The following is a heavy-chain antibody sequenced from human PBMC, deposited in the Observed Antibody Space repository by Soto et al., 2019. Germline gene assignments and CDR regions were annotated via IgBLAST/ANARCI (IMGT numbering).Heavy chain of an antibody. D-gene: IGHD1-26*01. CDR3: ARHTSGSYYYYYYGMDV. V-gene: IGHV4-39*01. J-gene: IGHJ6*02. Sequence: PAETLSLTCTVSGGSISSSSYYWGWIRQPPGKGLEWIGSIYYSGSTYYNPSLKSRVTISVDTPKNQFSLKLSSVTAADTAVYCCARHTSGSYYYYYYGMDVWGQGTTVTVS. CDR1: GGSISSSSYY. CDR2: IYYSGST.